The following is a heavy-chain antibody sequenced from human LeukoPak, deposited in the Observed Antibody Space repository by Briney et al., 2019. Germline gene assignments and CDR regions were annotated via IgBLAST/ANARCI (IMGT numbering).Heavy chain of an antibody. CDR1: GFTFSSYS. D-gene: IGHD3-10*01. CDR2: ISSSSSYI. J-gene: IGHJ4*02. CDR3: ARGRNYYGSGSYYNRFNY. Sequence: PGGSLRLSCAASGFTFSSYSMNWVRQAPGKGLEGVSSISSSSSYIYYADSVKGRFTISRDNAKNSLYLQMNTLRAKDTPVNYCARGRNYYGSGSYYNRFNYWGQGTLSPSPQ. V-gene: IGHV3-21*01.